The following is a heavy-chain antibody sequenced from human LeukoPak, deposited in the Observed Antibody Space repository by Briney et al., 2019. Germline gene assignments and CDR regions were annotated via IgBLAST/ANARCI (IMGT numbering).Heavy chain of an antibody. V-gene: IGHV3-23*01. D-gene: IGHD3-22*01. J-gene: IGHJ3*01. Sequence: GGSLRLSCAASGFTFKSHAMSWVRQAPGKGLEWVSATSGSGGSKFYADSVKGRSTISRDNSKDTLYLQMNSLRAEDTAIYYCAKFPSYDSSGHDGFDVWGQGTRVTVSS. CDR1: GFTFKSHA. CDR2: TSGSGGSK. CDR3: AKFPSYDSSGHDGFDV.